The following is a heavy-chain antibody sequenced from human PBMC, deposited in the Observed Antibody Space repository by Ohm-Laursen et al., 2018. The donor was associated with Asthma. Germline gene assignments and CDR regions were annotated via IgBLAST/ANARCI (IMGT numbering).Heavy chain of an antibody. Sequence: AASVKVSCKASGYTFSKYAIHWVRQAPGQRLEWMGWINAGNGNTKYSQKFQGRVTFTSDTSARTASMELSSLRSEDTAVYYCAREGDLMSGHAFDFWGEGTLVTVSS. J-gene: IGHJ4*02. CDR3: AREGDLMSGHAFDF. D-gene: IGHD3-3*01. CDR2: INAGNGNT. V-gene: IGHV1-3*01. CDR1: GYTFSKYA.